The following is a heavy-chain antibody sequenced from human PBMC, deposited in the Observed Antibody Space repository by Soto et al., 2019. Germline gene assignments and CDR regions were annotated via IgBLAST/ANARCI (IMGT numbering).Heavy chain of an antibody. CDR1: GYTFTSYA. D-gene: IGHD3-9*01. Sequence: GASVKVCCKASGYTFTSYAMRWVRQAPGQRLEWMGWINAGNGNTKYSQKFQGRVTITRDTSASTAYMELNSLRAEETVVYYCARDQAIFGMADFDYWGQGTLVTVSS. CDR2: INAGNGNT. V-gene: IGHV1-3*01. CDR3: ARDQAIFGMADFDY. J-gene: IGHJ4*02.